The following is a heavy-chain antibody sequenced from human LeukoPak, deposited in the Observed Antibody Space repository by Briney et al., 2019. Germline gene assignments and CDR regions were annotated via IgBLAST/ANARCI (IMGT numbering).Heavy chain of an antibody. CDR1: GFTFSSYA. CDR2: ISYDGSNK. CDR3: ARTHTEYYDSSGYDY. J-gene: IGHJ4*02. V-gene: IGHV3-30*04. D-gene: IGHD3-22*01. Sequence: RAGGSLRLSCAASGFTFSSYAMHWVRQAPGKGLEWVAVISYDGSNKYYADSVKGRFTISRDNSKNSLYLQMNSLRAEDTAVYYCARTHTEYYDSSGYDYWGQGTLVTVSS.